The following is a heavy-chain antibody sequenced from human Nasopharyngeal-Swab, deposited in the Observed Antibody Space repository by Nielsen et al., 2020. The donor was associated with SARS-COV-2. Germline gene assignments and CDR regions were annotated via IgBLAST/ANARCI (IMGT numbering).Heavy chain of an antibody. CDR3: TTDFTITISYHYYGMDV. D-gene: IGHD4-11*01. CDR2: IKSKTDSGTT. J-gene: IGHJ6*02. Sequence: VRQAPGKGLEWVGRIKSKTDSGTTDYAAPVKGRFTISRDDSKNTLYLQMNSLKTEDTAVYYCTTDFTITISYHYYGMDVWGQGTTVTVSS. V-gene: IGHV3-15*01.